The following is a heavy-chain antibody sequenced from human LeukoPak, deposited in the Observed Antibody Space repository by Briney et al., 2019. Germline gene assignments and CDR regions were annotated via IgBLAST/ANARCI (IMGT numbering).Heavy chain of an antibody. CDR3: ARDRTSGGDGY. D-gene: IGHD3-10*01. V-gene: IGHV4-34*01. J-gene: IGHJ4*02. CDR2: INHSGST. Sequence: SETLSLTCAVYGGSFSGYYWSWIRQPPGKGLEWIGEINHSGSTNYNPSLKSRVTISVDTSKNQFSLKLSSVTAADTAVYYCARDRTSGGDGYWGQGTLVTVSS. CDR1: GGSFSGYY.